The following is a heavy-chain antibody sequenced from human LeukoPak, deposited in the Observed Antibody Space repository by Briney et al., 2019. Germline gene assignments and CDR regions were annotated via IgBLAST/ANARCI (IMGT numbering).Heavy chain of an antibody. CDR3: ASRGGYRFRFTDYYFYYMDV. CDR1: GGSFSGYY. V-gene: IGHV4-34*01. Sequence: PSETLSLTCAVYGGSFSGYYWSWIRQPPGKGLEWIGEINHSGNTNYNSSLKSRVTISIDTSKNQFSLKLSSVTAADTAVCYCASRGGYRFRFTDYYFYYMDVWGNGTTVTVSS. CDR2: INHSGNT. J-gene: IGHJ6*03. D-gene: IGHD3-10*01.